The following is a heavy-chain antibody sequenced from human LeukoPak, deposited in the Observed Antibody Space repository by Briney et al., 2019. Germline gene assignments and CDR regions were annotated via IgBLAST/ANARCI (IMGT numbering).Heavy chain of an antibody. CDR2: IYYTGST. CDR3: ARGGDSSGYEGRFDP. V-gene: IGHV4-30-4*07. CDR1: GGSISRSGYS. D-gene: IGHD3-22*01. J-gene: IGHJ5*02. Sequence: SETLSLTCAVSGGSISRSGYSWSWIRQPPGKGLEWIGYIYYTGSTYYNPSLKSRLTISLDTSKNQFSLKLSSVTAADTAVYYCARGGDSSGYEGRFDPWGQGTLVTVSS.